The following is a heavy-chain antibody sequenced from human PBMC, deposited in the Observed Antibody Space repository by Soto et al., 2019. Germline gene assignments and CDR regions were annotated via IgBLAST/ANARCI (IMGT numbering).Heavy chain of an antibody. D-gene: IGHD4-17*01. Sequence: EIRSLNGTGPGGCITSSSYRLGWIRQPPGKGLEWIGGIYYSGRSYYNPSLKSRVTMSVDTSKNQFSLNLNYVTAADAAVYYCASQRTTVVTQAYFDHWGQGTLVTGSS. CDR3: ASQRTTVVTQAYFDH. CDR2: IYYSGRS. V-gene: IGHV4-39*01. CDR1: GGCITSSSYR. J-gene: IGHJ4*02.